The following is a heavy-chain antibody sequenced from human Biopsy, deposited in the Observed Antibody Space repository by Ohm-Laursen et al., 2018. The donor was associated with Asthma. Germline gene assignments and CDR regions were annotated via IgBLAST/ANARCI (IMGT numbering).Heavy chain of an antibody. CDR1: GGTFSTYV. D-gene: IGHD2-2*01. J-gene: IGHJ4*02. CDR2: INSVFGTT. CDR3: ARKAGSCISRTCYSLDF. V-gene: IGHV1-69*13. Sequence: SVKVSCKSLGGTFSTYVIGWVRQAPGQGLEWMGGINSVFGTTTYPQKFQDSVTITADDSTSTVYMELSSLRSEDTAVYYCARKAGSCISRTCYSLDFWGQGTLVTVSS.